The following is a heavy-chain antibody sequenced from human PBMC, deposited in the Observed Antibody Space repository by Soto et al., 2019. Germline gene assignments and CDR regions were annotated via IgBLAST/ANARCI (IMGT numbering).Heavy chain of an antibody. D-gene: IGHD1-26*01. J-gene: IGHJ4*02. Sequence: QVQLQESGPGLVKPSETLSLTCTVSGASISSYYWSWIRQPPGKGLEWIGYMYYSGSANYNPSLRSRVTISVDMSKNQSSLNLNSVTAADTAVYYCAREYPVHSAYFDYWGQGILVTVSS. V-gene: IGHV4-59*01. CDR3: AREYPVHSAYFDY. CDR2: MYYSGSA. CDR1: GASISSYY.